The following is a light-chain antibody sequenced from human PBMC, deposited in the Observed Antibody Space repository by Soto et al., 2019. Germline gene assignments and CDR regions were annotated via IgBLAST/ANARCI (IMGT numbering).Light chain of an antibody. CDR2: GNT. V-gene: IGLV1-40*01. J-gene: IGLJ3*02. CDR3: QSYDSSLSDWV. Sequence: QAVVTQPPSVSGAPGQRVTISCTGSSSNIGSGYDVHWYQQIPGTAPKLLIYGNTNRPSGVPDRFSGSKSGTSASLAITGLQAEDEADYYCQSYDSSLSDWVFGGGTKLTVL. CDR1: SSNIGSGYD.